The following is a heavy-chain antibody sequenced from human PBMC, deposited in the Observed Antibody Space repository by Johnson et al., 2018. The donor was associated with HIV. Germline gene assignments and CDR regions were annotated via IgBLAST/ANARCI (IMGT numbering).Heavy chain of an antibody. J-gene: IGHJ3*02. D-gene: IGHD6-6*01. Sequence: VQLVESGGGLVKPGGSLRLSCAASGFTVSSNYMRWVRQAPGKGLEWVSVIYSGGSTYYADSVKGRFTISRDNSKNTMYLQMNSLRAEDTAVYYCARDLPVPPSLYAFDIWGQWTMVAVSS. CDR3: ARDLPVPPSLYAFDI. CDR2: IYSGGST. V-gene: IGHV3-66*01. CDR1: GFTVSSNY.